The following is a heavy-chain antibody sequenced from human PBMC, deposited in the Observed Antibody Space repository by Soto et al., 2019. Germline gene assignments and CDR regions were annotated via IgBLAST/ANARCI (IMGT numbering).Heavy chain of an antibody. J-gene: IGHJ4*02. V-gene: IGHV3-48*02. CDR1: GFIFSAYS. CDR2: ISSSSTSI. D-gene: IGHD3-22*01. Sequence: LRLSCAASGFIFSAYSMNWVRQAPGKGLEWVSHISSSSTSIYYADSVKGRFTISRDNVKNSLYLQMNSLRDEDTAVYYCARDLGEYYYHSSGYYYFDSWGQGTLVTVSS. CDR3: ARDLGEYYYHSSGYYYFDS.